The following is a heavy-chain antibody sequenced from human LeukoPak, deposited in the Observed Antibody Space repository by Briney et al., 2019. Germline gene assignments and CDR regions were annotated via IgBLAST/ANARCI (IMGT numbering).Heavy chain of an antibody. V-gene: IGHV1-24*01. CDR3: ATPLRGSLTRGYFDH. CDR2: FDREDGET. CDR1: GYTLTELS. J-gene: IGHJ4*02. Sequence: ASVKVSCKVSGYTLTELSMHWVRQAPGKGLEWMGGFDREDGETIYAQKLQGRVTMTEDTTTDTAYMELSSLRSEDTAVYYCATPLRGSLTRGYFDHWGQGTLVTVSS. D-gene: IGHD1-26*01.